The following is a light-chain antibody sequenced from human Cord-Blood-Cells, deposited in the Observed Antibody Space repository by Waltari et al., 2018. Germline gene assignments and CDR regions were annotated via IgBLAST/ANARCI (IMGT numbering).Light chain of an antibody. CDR2: AAS. J-gene: IGKJ3*01. V-gene: IGKV1-39*01. Sequence: DIPMTQPPPSLSVSVGDRVTITIRASQSISSYLNWYQEKPGKAPKLLIYAASSLQSGVPSRFSGSGAGTDFALSCSTLQPGDIATYDCQQSHSALFTL. CDR3: QQSHSALFT. CDR1: QSISSY.